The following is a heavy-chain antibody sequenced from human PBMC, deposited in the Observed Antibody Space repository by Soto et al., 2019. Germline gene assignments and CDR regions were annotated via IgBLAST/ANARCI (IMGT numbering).Heavy chain of an antibody. J-gene: IGHJ5*02. CDR1: GGTFSNYA. Sequence: QVQLVQSGAEVKKPGSSVKVSCKASGGTFSNYAISWVRQAPGQGLEWMGGIIPMFGSANYAQKFQGRVTITAEESTSTAYMELSSLRSEDTAVYYCARGGDIVLVPTDISWFDPWGQGTLVTVSS. V-gene: IGHV1-69*12. CDR3: ARGGDIVLVPTDISWFDP. D-gene: IGHD2-2*01. CDR2: IIPMFGSA.